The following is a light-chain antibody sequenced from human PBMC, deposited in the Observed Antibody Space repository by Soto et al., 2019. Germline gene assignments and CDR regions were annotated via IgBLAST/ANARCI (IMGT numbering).Light chain of an antibody. CDR2: GVN. CDR1: SSNIGAEYG. Sequence: QSVRTQPPSVSGAPGQRVTISRTGGSSNIGAEYGIRWYQHLPGTAPKLLIYGVNSRPSGVPDRFSGSKSGSSASLAIAGLQAEDEADYYCQSYDDSLGGFYVFGTGTKVTVL. CDR3: QSYDDSLGGFYV. V-gene: IGLV1-40*01. J-gene: IGLJ1*01.